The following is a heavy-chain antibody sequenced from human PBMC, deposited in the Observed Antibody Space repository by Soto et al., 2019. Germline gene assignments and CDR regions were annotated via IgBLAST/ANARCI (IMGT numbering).Heavy chain of an antibody. D-gene: IGHD3-10*01. CDR2: IKQDGSEK. V-gene: IGHV3-7*01. J-gene: IGHJ5*02. CDR1: GFTFSNYA. Sequence: PGGSLRLSCAASGFTFSNYAMSWVRQAPGKGLEWVANIKQDGSEKYYVDSVKGRFTISRDNAKNSLYLQMNSLRAEDTAVYYCARPLKGKLGWFDPWGQGTLVTVSS. CDR3: ARPLKGKLGWFDP.